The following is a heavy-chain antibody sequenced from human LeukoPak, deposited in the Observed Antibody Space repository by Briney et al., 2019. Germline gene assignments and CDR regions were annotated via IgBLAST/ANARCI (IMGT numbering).Heavy chain of an antibody. J-gene: IGHJ4*02. D-gene: IGHD2-2*01. V-gene: IGHV4-59*08. CDR1: GGSISSYY. CDR2: IYYSGST. CDR3: ARRYCSSTSCFYFDY. Sequence: SETLSLTCTVSGGSISSYYWSWIRQPPGKGLEWIGYIYYSGSTNYNPSLKSRVTISVDTSKNQFSLKLSSVTAADTAVYYCARRYCSSTSCFYFDYWGQGTLVTVSS.